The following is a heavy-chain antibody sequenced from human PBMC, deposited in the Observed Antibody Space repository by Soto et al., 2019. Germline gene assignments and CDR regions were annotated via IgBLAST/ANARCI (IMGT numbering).Heavy chain of an antibody. CDR3: ARGVSNYDFWSGYSHYYYYMDV. V-gene: IGHV4-34*01. CDR1: GGSFSGYY. D-gene: IGHD3-3*01. J-gene: IGHJ6*03. Sequence: SETVSLTCAVYGGSFSGYYWSWIRQPPGKGLEWIGEINHSGSTNYNPSLKSRVTTSVDTSKSQFSLKLSSVTAADTAIYYCARGVSNYDFWSGYSHYYYYMDVWGKGTTVTVSS. CDR2: INHSGST.